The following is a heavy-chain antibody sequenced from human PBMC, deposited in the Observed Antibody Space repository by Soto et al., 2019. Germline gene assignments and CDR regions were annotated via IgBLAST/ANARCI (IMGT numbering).Heavy chain of an antibody. D-gene: IGHD2-8*01. CDR3: ARNGDCTNGVCPYYYYYYMDV. CDR1: GGSISSYY. CDR2: IYYSGST. Sequence: SETLSLTCTVSGGSISSYYWSWIRQPPGKGLEWIGYIYYSGSTNYNPSLKSRVTISVDTSKNQFSLKLSSVTAADTAVYYCARNGDCTNGVCPYYYYYYMDVWGKGTTVTVSS. V-gene: IGHV4-59*08. J-gene: IGHJ6*03.